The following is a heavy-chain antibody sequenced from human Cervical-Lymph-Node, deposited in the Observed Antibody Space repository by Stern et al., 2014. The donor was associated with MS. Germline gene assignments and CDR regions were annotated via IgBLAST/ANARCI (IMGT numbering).Heavy chain of an antibody. D-gene: IGHD2-8*01. V-gene: IGHV3-74*02. J-gene: IGHJ6*02. Sequence: EDQLVESGGGVVKPGGSLRLSCVASGFTFSSQWMPWVRQAPGKGLVWVSRINSDGSSTSYADSVKGRFTISRDNAKKTLYLQMDSLRAEDTAVYYCARSNYGMDVWGQGTTVAVSS. CDR2: INSDGSST. CDR1: GFTFSSQW. CDR3: ARSNYGMDV.